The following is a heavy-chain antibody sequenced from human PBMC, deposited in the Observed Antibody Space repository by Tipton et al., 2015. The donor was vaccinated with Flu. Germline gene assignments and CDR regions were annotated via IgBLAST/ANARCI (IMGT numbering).Heavy chain of an antibody. V-gene: IGHV4-61*02. J-gene: IGHJ4*02. CDR3: ARIYYYGSGDYYLDS. CDR1: GFSISSGGYF. Sequence: TLSLTCTVSGFSISSGGYFWGWLRQPQGKGLEWIGRIYTTGSTNYNPSLKSRVTISADTSKNKFSLELRSVTAADTAVYYCARIYYYGSGDYYLDSWGQGTLVTVSS. CDR2: IYTTGST. D-gene: IGHD3-10*01.